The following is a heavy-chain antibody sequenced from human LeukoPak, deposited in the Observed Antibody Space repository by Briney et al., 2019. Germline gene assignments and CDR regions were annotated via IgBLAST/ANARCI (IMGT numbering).Heavy chain of an antibody. Sequence: GGSLRLSCAASGFTFSSYAMSWVRQAPGTGLELVSAISGCGGSTYYGVSVKGWFTISRDNSKNTLYLQMNSLSAEDTAVYYCATISSGGRILWFRELLDYWGQGTLVTVSS. CDR3: ATISSGGRILWFRELLDY. CDR2: ISGCGGST. D-gene: IGHD3-10*01. CDR1: GFTFSSYA. V-gene: IGHV3-23*01. J-gene: IGHJ4*02.